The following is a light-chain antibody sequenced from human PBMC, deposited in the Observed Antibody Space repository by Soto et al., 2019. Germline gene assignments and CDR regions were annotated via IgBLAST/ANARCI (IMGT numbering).Light chain of an antibody. CDR3: QQYNNWLFT. J-gene: IGKJ3*01. Sequence: EIVMTQSPATLSVSPGERATLSCRASQSVSSNLAWYQQKPGQAPRLLIYGASIRATGIPARFSGSGSGTEFTLTISSLQSEDFAVYYCQQYNNWLFTFGPGTKVDIK. CDR1: QSVSSN. V-gene: IGKV3D-15*01. CDR2: GAS.